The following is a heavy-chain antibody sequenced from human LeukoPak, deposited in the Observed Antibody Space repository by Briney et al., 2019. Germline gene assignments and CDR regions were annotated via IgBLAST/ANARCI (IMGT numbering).Heavy chain of an antibody. CDR3: ATHYLTIFGVEDPIDHGKTGSDY. V-gene: IGHV1-69*05. CDR1: GGTFSSYA. Sequence: ASVKVSCKASGGTFSSYAISWVRQAPGQGLEWMGGIIPIFGTANYAQKFQGRVTITTDESTSTAYMELSSLRSEDTAVYYCATHYLTIFGVEDPIDHGKTGSDYWGQGTLVTVSS. CDR2: IIPIFGTA. J-gene: IGHJ4*02. D-gene: IGHD3-3*01.